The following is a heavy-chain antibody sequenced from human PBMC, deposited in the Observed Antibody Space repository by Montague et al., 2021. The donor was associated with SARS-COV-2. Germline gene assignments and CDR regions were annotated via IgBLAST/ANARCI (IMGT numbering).Heavy chain of an antibody. CDR2: IYYSGST. J-gene: IGHJ6*02. D-gene: IGHD2-2*01. V-gene: IGHV4-59*08. Sequence: SETLSLTCTVSGGSISSYYWSWIRQPPGKGLEWIGYIYYSGSTNYNPSLKSRVTISVDTSKNQFSLKLSSVTAADTAVYYCARRGVVPAGMEYYYYGMDVWGQVTTVTVAS. CDR3: ARRGVVPAGMEYYYYGMDV. CDR1: GGSISSYY.